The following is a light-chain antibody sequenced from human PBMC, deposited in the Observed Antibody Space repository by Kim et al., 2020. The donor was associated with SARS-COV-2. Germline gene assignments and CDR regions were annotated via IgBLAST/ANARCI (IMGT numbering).Light chain of an antibody. J-gene: IGKJ2*01. V-gene: IGKV3-20*01. CDR3: QQYSSAPDN. CDR2: GAS. Sequence: EIVLTQSPGTLSLSPGERATLSCRASQSVRGRYLAWYQQKPGQAPRLLIYGASNRATSIPDRFSGIGSGTDFTLTISRLEPEDFAVYYCQQYSSAPDNFGQGTKLEI. CDR1: QSVRGRY.